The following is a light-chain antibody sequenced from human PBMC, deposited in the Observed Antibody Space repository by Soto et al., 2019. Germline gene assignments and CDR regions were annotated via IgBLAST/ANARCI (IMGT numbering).Light chain of an antibody. CDR3: QQYGSSPS. Sequence: EIVLTQSPGTLSLSPGERATLSCRASQSVSSSYSAWYQQKPGQAPRLLSYGASSRATGIPDRFSGSGSGTDFTLTISRLEPEDFAVYYCQQYGSSPSFGQGTKVEIK. V-gene: IGKV3-20*01. J-gene: IGKJ1*01. CDR1: QSVSSSY. CDR2: GAS.